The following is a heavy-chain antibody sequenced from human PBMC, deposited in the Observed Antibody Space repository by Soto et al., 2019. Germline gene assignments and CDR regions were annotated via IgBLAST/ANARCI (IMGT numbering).Heavy chain of an antibody. V-gene: IGHV3-23*01. CDR3: AKVRSGSWVLFDY. J-gene: IGHJ4*02. CDR2: IVAGGGTT. Sequence: EEQLLESGGGLVQPGGSLRVSCAASGFRFSNFAMTWVRQAPGKGLEWVSTIVAGGGTTYYADSVKGRFTISRDNSKNTLYLQMNSLRVEDTAIYYCAKVRSGSWVLFDYWGQGTLVTVSS. CDR1: GFRFSNFA. D-gene: IGHD6-13*01.